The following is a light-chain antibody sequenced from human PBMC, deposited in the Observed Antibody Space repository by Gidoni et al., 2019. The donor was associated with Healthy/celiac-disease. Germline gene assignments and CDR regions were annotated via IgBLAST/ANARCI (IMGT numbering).Light chain of an antibody. J-gene: IGKJ2*01. CDR1: QSISSW. CDR2: KAS. Sequence: DIQLTPHPSTLSASVGDRVTITCRASQSISSWLAWYQQKPGKAPKLLIYKASSLESGVPSRFSGSGSGTEFTLTISSLQPDDFATYYCQQYNSYWYTFGQGTKLEIK. V-gene: IGKV1-5*03. CDR3: QQYNSYWYT.